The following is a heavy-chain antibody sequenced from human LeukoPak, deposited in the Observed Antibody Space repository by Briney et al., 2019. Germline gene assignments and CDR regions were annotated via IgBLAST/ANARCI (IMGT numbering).Heavy chain of an antibody. D-gene: IGHD4-17*01. CDR1: GGSFSGYY. Sequence: SETLSLTCAVYGGSFSGYYWSWIRQPPGKGVEWIGEINHSGTINYTPSLKSRVTLSLDTSKKQFSVKLTSVTAADTAVYYCARGAVTTPYPIDFWGQGTLVTVSS. V-gene: IGHV4-34*01. J-gene: IGHJ4*02. CDR3: ARGAVTTPYPIDF. CDR2: INHSGTI.